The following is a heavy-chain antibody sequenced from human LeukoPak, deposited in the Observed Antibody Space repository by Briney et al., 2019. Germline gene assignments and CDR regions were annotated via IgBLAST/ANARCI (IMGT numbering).Heavy chain of an antibody. D-gene: IGHD3-22*01. J-gene: IGHJ6*02. Sequence: SETLSLTCTVSGGSISGYYWSWIRQPPGKGLEWIGYIYSSGTTNYNPSLKSQITISLDTSKNQFSLKLSSVTAADTAVYYCASGKPYYYDSSGSYGMDVWGQGTTVTVSS. CDR3: ASGKPYYYDSSGSYGMDV. CDR1: GGSISGYY. CDR2: IYSSGTT. V-gene: IGHV4-59*01.